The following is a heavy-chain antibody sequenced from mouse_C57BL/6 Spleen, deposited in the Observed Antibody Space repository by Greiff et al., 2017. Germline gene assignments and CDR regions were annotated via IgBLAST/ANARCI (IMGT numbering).Heavy chain of an antibody. CDR1: GYTFTSYW. CDR3: ARGDIYYGSSYWYFDV. CDR2: IDPSDSET. J-gene: IGHJ1*03. V-gene: IGHV1-52*01. D-gene: IGHD1-1*01. Sequence: QVQLQQPGAELVRPGSSVKLSCKASGYTFTSYWMHWVKQRPIQGLEWIGNIDPSDSETHYNQKFKDKATLTVDKSSSTAYMQHSSLTSEDSAVYYCARGDIYYGSSYWYFDVWGTGTTVTVSS.